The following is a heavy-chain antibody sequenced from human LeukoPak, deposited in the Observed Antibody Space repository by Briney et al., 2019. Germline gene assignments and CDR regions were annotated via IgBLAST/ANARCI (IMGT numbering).Heavy chain of an antibody. CDR1: GGTFSSYT. J-gene: IGHJ5*02. V-gene: IGHV1-69*04. Sequence: ASVKVSCKASGGTFSSYTITWVRQAPGQGLEWMGRIIPILGIANYAQKFQGRVTITAAKSTSTAYMELSSLRSEDTAVYYCARETIAARPDWFDPWGQGTLVTVSS. D-gene: IGHD6-6*01. CDR2: IIPILGIA. CDR3: ARETIAARPDWFDP.